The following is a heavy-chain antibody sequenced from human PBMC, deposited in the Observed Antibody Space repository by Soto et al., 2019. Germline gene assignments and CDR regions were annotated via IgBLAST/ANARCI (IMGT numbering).Heavy chain of an antibody. CDR3: ARDYLLTTELDY. J-gene: IGHJ4*02. Sequence: QVQLVESGGGVVQPGRSLRLSCAASGFTFSSYAMHWVRQAPGKGLEWVAVISYDGSNKYYADSVKGRFTISRDNSKNTLYLQMNSLRAEDTAVYYSARDYLLTTELDYWGQGTLVTVSS. D-gene: IGHD4-17*01. CDR2: ISYDGSNK. V-gene: IGHV3-30-3*01. CDR1: GFTFSSYA.